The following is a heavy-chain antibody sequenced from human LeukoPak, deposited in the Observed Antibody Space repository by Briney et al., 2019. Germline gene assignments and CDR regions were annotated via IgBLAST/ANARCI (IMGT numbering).Heavy chain of an antibody. Sequence: GGSLRLSCAASGFTFSSYAMSWVRQAPGKGLEWVSAISGSGGSTYYADSVKGRFTISRDNSKNTLYLQMNSLRAEDTAVYYCAKPPKRGRYFDWSPFGYYFDYWGQGTLVTVSS. D-gene: IGHD3-9*01. J-gene: IGHJ4*02. CDR1: GFTFSSYA. V-gene: IGHV3-23*01. CDR3: AKPPKRGRYFDWSPFGYYFDY. CDR2: ISGSGGST.